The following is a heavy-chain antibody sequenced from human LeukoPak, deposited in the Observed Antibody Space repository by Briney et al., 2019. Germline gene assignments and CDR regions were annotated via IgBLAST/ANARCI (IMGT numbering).Heavy chain of an antibody. Sequence: SQTLSLTCTVSGGSISSGDYYWSWIRQPPGKGLEWIGYIYYSGSTYYNPSLKNRVTISVDTSKNQFSLKLSSVTAADTAVYYCARDLSSGYYRYYFDYWGQGTLVTVSS. CDR1: GGSISSGDYY. CDR3: ARDLSSGYYRYYFDY. CDR2: IYYSGST. V-gene: IGHV4-30-4*08. J-gene: IGHJ4*02. D-gene: IGHD3-22*01.